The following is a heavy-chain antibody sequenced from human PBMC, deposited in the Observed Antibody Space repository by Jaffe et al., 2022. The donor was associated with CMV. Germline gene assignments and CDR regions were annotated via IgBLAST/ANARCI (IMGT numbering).Heavy chain of an antibody. D-gene: IGHD2-15*01. CDR1: GGSITSSAYY. CDR2: VSYGGST. CDR3: ARTFGGPYFFDY. Sequence: QLQLQESGPGLVKPSETLSLTCTVSGGSITSSAYYWGWIRQPPGEGLEWIGTVSYGGSTHYNPSLKSRVTISKDTSRNQFSLKLSSVSAADTAVYYCARTFGGPYFFDYWGQGTLVTVSS. V-gene: IGHV4-39*01. J-gene: IGHJ4*02.